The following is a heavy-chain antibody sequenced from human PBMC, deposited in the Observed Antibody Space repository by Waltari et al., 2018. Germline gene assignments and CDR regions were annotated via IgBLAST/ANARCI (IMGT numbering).Heavy chain of an antibody. CDR1: GFTFSKYW. D-gene: IGHD2-21*01. Sequence: EVQLVESGGGLVQPGGSLRLACTTSGFTFSKYWMSWVRQAPGKGLGWLAIIKEDGSETNYVESVKGRFTISRDNAKNSLYLQMSSLRAEDTAVYYCSDPPSDFWGQGAVVTVSS. J-gene: IGHJ4*02. CDR3: SDPPSDF. V-gene: IGHV3-7*03. CDR2: IKEDGSET.